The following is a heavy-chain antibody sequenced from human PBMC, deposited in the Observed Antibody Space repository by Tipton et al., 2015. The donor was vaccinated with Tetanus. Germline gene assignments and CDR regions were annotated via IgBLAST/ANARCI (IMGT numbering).Heavy chain of an antibody. CDR1: GGFISSSY. D-gene: IGHD3-9*01. CDR3: ARHAGAGATIWGTDY. CDR2: ISYSGST. Sequence: TLSLTCTVSGGFISSSYWSWIRQPPGKGLEWIGYISYSGSTNSNPSLKSRVTISVDASKNQFSLELTSVTAADTAVYYCARHAGAGATIWGTDYWGQGTIVTVSS. V-gene: IGHV4-59*08. J-gene: IGHJ4*02.